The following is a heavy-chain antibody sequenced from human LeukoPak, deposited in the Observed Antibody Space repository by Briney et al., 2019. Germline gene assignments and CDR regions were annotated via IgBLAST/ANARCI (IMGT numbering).Heavy chain of an antibody. CDR3: AREQSAAAGYYYYGMDV. J-gene: IGHJ6*02. CDR1: GFTVSSNY. CDR2: IYSGGST. D-gene: IGHD6-13*01. V-gene: IGHV3-66*01. Sequence: GGSLRLSCAASGFTVSSNYMSWVRQAPGKGLEWVSVIYSGGSTYYADSVKGRFTISRDNSKNTLYLQMNSLRAEDTAVYCCAREQSAAAGYYYYGMDVWGQGTTVTFSS.